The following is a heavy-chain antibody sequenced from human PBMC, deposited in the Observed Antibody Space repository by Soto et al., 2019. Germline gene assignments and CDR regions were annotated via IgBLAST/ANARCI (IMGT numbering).Heavy chain of an antibody. Sequence: PSETLSLTCAVYGGSFSGYYWSWIRQPPGKGLEWIGEINHSGSTNYNPSLKSRVTISVDTSKNQFSLKLSSVTAADTAVYYCARRGMFRPGSGSYYYYYGMDVWGQGTTVTSP. CDR3: ARRGMFRPGSGSYYYYYGMDV. CDR2: INHSGST. V-gene: IGHV4-34*01. J-gene: IGHJ6*02. D-gene: IGHD3-10*01. CDR1: GGSFSGYY.